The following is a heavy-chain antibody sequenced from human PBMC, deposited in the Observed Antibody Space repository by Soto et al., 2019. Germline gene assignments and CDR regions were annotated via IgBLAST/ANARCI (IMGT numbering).Heavy chain of an antibody. D-gene: IGHD1-26*01. V-gene: IGHV1-46*01. J-gene: IGHJ2*01. Sequence: ASGKGSWNASEYTFTSYYIHWVRQAPGQGLEWMGLINPSSGGTSFAQKFQGRMTMTRDTSTSIVYMDLSSVTSDDTADYYCARQAYYAGSDLCYFDLWGRGALVPASS. CDR2: INPSSGGT. CDR3: ARQAYYAGSDLCYFDL. CDR1: EYTFTSYY.